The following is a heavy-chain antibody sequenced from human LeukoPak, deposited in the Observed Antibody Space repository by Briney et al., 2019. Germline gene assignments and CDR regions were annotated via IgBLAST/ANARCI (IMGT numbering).Heavy chain of an antibody. J-gene: IGHJ4*02. Sequence: GGSLRLPCAASGFTFRIFHMLWLRQAPGKGLEWVGRIRNEANSYTTDYSTSVKGRFTISRDDSKISLFLQMNSLKTEDTAVYYCVRVRHGDSLYYWGQGTLVTVSS. V-gene: IGHV3-72*01. CDR2: IRNEANSYTT. CDR1: GFTFRIFH. CDR3: VRVRHGDSLYY. D-gene: IGHD4-17*01.